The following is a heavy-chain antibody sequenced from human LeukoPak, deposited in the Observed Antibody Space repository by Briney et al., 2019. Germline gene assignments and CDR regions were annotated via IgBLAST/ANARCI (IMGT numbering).Heavy chain of an antibody. J-gene: IGHJ6*03. Sequence: GGSLRLSCAAPGFTFSSYSMNWVRQAPGKGLEWVSSISSSSSYIYYADSVKGRFTISRDNAKNSLYLQMNSLRAEDTAVYYCARDRYCSSTSCYYYYYYYMDVWGKGTTVTVSS. CDR1: GFTFSSYS. V-gene: IGHV3-21*01. CDR3: ARDRYCSSTSCYYYYYYYMDV. CDR2: ISSSSSYI. D-gene: IGHD2-2*01.